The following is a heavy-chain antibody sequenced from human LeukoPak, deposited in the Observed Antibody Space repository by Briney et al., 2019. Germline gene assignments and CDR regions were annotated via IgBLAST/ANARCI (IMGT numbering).Heavy chain of an antibody. J-gene: IGHJ6*02. CDR2: INPNSGGT. CDR1: GYTFTSYG. D-gene: IGHD1-26*01. V-gene: IGHV1-2*02. CDR3: STGERATVAYYYYGMDV. Sequence: GASVKVSCKASGYTFTSYGISWVRQAPGQGPEWMGWINPNSGGTNYAQKFQGRVTMTRDTSISTAYMELSRLRSDDTAVYYCSTGERATVAYYYYGMDVWGQGTTVTVSS.